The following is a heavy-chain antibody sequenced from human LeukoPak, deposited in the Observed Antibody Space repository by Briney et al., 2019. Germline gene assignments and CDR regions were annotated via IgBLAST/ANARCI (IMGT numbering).Heavy chain of an antibody. V-gene: IGHV1-46*01. D-gene: IGHD2-8*01. CDR3: ARDGVSGLRSEYYYYYYGMDV. J-gene: IGHJ6*02. Sequence: ASVKVSCKASGYTFTSYYMHWVRQAPGQGLEWMGIINPSGGSTSYAQKFRGRVTMTRDTSTSTVYMELSSLRSEDTAVYYCARDGVSGLRSEYYYYYYGMDVWGQGTTVTVSS. CDR2: INPSGGST. CDR1: GYTFTSYY.